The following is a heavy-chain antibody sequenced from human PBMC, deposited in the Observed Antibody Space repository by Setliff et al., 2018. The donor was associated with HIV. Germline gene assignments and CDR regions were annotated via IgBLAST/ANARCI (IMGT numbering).Heavy chain of an antibody. CDR2: INPNSGGT. J-gene: IGHJ5*02. CDR3: ARRRTDSVSWYDSEFDP. Sequence: ASVKVSCKASGYTFTGYYLHWVRQAPGQGLEWMGRINPNSGGTNYAQKFQGRVTMTRDTSISTAYMELSSLRSDDTAVYYCARRRTDSVSWYDSEFDPWGQGTLVTVSS. CDR1: GYTFTGYY. D-gene: IGHD6-13*01. V-gene: IGHV1-2*06.